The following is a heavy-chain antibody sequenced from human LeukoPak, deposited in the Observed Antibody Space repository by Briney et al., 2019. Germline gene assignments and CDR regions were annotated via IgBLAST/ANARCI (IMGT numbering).Heavy chain of an antibody. CDR3: ARHPSQLWFYGMDV. J-gene: IGHJ6*02. CDR1: GGSISSSTYS. Sequence: PSETLSLTCTVSGGSISSSTYSWGWIRQPPGKGLEWIGSIYYSGSTYYNPSLKSRVTISVDTSKNQFSLKLSSVTAADTAVYYCARHPSQLWFYGMDVWGQGTTVTVSS. CDR2: IYYSGST. V-gene: IGHV4-39*01. D-gene: IGHD5-18*01.